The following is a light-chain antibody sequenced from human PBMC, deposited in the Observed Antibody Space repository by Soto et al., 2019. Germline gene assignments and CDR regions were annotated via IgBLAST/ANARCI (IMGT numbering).Light chain of an antibody. CDR2: EVS. J-gene: IGLJ1*01. V-gene: IGLV2-14*01. Sequence: QSALTQPASVSGSPGQSVAISCSGTSSDVGAYNYVSWYPQHPGKAPKLLLSEVSNRPSGVSDRFFGSKSGNTASLTISGLQAENEADYYCSSLTTRFTYVFGTGTKVTVL. CDR1: SSDVGAYNY. CDR3: SSLTTRFTYV.